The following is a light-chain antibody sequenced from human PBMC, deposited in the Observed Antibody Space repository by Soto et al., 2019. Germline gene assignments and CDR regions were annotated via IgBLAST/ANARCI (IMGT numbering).Light chain of an antibody. V-gene: IGLV2-14*01. CDR3: SSYTSSSTLV. J-gene: IGLJ1*01. Sequence: QSVQTQPASVSGSPGQSITISCTGTSSDVGGYNYVSWYQQHPGKAPKLTIYDVSNRPSGVSNRFSGSKSGNTASLTISGLQAEDEADYYCSSYTSSSTLVFGTGTKLTVL. CDR2: DVS. CDR1: SSDVGGYNY.